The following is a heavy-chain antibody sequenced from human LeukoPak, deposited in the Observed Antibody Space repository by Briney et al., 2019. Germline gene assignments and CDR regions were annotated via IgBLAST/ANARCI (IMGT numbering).Heavy chain of an antibody. V-gene: IGHV4-61*02. J-gene: IGHJ4*02. Sequence: SQTLSLTCTVSGGSISSGSYYWRWIRQPAGKGLEWIGRIYTSGSTNYNPSLKSRVTISVDTSKNQFSLKLSSVTAADTAVYYCARGSITIFGVAPPADYWGQGTLVTVSS. CDR1: GGSISSGSYY. D-gene: IGHD3-3*01. CDR3: ARGSITIFGVAPPADY. CDR2: IYTSGST.